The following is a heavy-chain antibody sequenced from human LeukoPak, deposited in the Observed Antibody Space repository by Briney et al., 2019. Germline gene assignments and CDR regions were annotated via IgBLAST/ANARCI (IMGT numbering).Heavy chain of an antibody. J-gene: IGHJ3*02. V-gene: IGHV4-59*01. CDR1: GGSITSYY. CDR2: IYYSGSP. D-gene: IGHD3-10*01. Sequence: SETLSLTCTVSGGSITSYYWSWIRQPPGKGLEWIGYIYYSGSPNYNPSLKSRVTISLGTSKNQFSLMLRSVTAADTAVYYCARGQGFGELLDAFDIWGQGTTVTVSS. CDR3: ARGQGFGELLDAFDI.